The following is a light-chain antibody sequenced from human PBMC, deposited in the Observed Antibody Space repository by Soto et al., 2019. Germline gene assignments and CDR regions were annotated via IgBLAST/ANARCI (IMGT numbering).Light chain of an antibody. Sequence: DIQLTQSPSFLSASVGDRVTITCRASQGISNYLAWYQQKPGKAPNLLIYVASTLQSWVPSRFSGSGSGTEFPLTLSSLQPEDLATYYCQKRFSVTPNFGQGTRLEIK. CDR3: QKRFSVTPN. CDR2: VAS. V-gene: IGKV1-9*01. J-gene: IGKJ5*01. CDR1: QGISNY.